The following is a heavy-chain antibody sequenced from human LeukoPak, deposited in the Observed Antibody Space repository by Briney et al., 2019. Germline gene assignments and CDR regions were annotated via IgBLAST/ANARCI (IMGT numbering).Heavy chain of an antibody. CDR1: GYTFTGYY. J-gene: IGHJ5*02. Sequence: ASVKVSCKASGYTFTGYYMHWVRQAPGQGLEWMGWINPNSGGTNYAQKFQGRVTMTRDTSISTAYMELSRLRSDDTAVYYCARDGWGSYYIYNWFDPWGQGTLVTVSS. CDR3: ARDGWGSYYIYNWFDP. D-gene: IGHD3-10*01. CDR2: INPNSGGT. V-gene: IGHV1-2*02.